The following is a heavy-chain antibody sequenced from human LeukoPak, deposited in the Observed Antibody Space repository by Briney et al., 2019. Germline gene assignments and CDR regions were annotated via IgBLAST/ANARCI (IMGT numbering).Heavy chain of an antibody. V-gene: IGHV3-23*01. J-gene: IGHJ4*02. CDR3: AKGFSYYDSSGYDY. D-gene: IGHD3-22*01. Sequence: GGSLRLSCAASGFTFSSYGMSWVRQAPGKGLEWVSAISGSGGSTYYADSLKGRFTISRDNSKNTLYLRLNSLGAEDTAVYYCAKGFSYYDSSGYDYWGQGTLVTVSS. CDR1: GFTFSSYG. CDR2: ISGSGGST.